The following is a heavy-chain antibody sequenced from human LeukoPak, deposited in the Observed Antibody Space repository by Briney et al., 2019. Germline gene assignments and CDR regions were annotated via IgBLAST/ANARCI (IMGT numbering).Heavy chain of an antibody. Sequence: GGSLRLSCAASGFTFSGYAMIWVRRAPGKGLEWVSAISGSGGSAFYADSVKGRFTISRDNSKNTLYLQMNSLRAEDTAVYYCAKDIRGYSGYDLYFDYWGQGTLVTVSS. J-gene: IGHJ4*02. V-gene: IGHV3-23*01. D-gene: IGHD5-12*01. CDR1: GFTFSGYA. CDR3: AKDIRGYSGYDLYFDY. CDR2: ISGSGGSA.